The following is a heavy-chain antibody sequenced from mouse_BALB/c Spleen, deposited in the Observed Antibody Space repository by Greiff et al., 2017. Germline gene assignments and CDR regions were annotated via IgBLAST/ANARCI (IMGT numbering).Heavy chain of an antibody. V-gene: IGHV3-6*02. Sequence: DVQLQESGPGLVKPSQSLSLTCSVTGYSITSGYYWNWIRQFPGNKLEWMGYISYDGSNNYNPSLKNRISITRDTSKNQFFLKLNSVTTEDTATYYCASLTRDYAMDYWGQGTSVTVSS. D-gene: IGHD3-1*01. CDR2: ISYDGSN. CDR1: GYSITSGYY. CDR3: ASLTRDYAMDY. J-gene: IGHJ4*01.